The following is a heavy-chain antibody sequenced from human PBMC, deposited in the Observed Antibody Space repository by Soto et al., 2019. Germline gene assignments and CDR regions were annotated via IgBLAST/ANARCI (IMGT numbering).Heavy chain of an antibody. Sequence: WXLRLSCSAYGFTFSNYAMHWVRQSPGKGLEWVALTSYDGNNEYYTDSVKGRFTISRDNSKNTLFLQMNSPRPEDTAVYYCAKDKGVFNWATSYFDYWGQGALVTVSS. V-gene: IGHV3-30*18. D-gene: IGHD1-1*01. CDR1: GFTFSNYA. J-gene: IGHJ4*02. CDR3: AKDKGVFNWATSYFDY. CDR2: TSYDGNNE.